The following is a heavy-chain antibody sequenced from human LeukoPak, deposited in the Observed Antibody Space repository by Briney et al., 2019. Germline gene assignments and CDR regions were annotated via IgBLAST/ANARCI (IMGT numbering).Heavy chain of an antibody. J-gene: IGHJ5*01. CDR3: ARHYSYNWFGY. Sequence: GESLRISCKGSGYDFPAYWIAWVRQVPGKSLEWMGNINPADSRITYSPSFEGLVTISVDKSISTAYLQWSSLKASDSAMYYCARHYSYNWFGYWGQGSLVTVSS. CDR2: INPADSRI. CDR1: GYDFPAYW. V-gene: IGHV5-51*01. D-gene: IGHD4-11*01.